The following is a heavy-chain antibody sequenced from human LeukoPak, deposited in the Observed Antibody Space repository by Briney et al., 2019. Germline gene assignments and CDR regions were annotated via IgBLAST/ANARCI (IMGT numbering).Heavy chain of an antibody. CDR1: GGFISSNY. CDR2: IYYSGST. CDR3: ARVITIFGVVRNRWFDP. J-gene: IGHJ5*02. D-gene: IGHD3-3*01. Sequence: SETLSLTCTVSGGFISSNYWSWIRQPPGRGLEWIGYIYYSGSTYYNPSLKSRVTISVDTSKNQFSLKLSSVTAADTAVYYCARVITIFGVVRNRWFDPWGQGTLVTVSS. V-gene: IGHV4-59*08.